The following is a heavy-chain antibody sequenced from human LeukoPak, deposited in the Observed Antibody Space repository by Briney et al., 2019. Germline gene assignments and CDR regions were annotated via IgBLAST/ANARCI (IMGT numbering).Heavy chain of an antibody. CDR1: GFPFSDYS. J-gene: IGHJ4*02. CDR2: IGISSGNT. Sequence: GGSLRLSCTASGFPFSDYSMNWVRQAPGKGLEWISYIGISSGNTKYADSVKGRFTISADNARNSLYLQMNSLRAKDTAVYYCARDHNYAFDNWGQGTLVSVSS. CDR3: ARDHNYAFDN. V-gene: IGHV3-48*04. D-gene: IGHD1-1*01.